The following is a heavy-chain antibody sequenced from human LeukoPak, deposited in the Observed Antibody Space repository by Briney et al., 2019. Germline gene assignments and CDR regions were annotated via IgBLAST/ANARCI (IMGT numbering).Heavy chain of an antibody. D-gene: IGHD2-15*01. CDR3: ANLWGVVVAVRF. CDR1: GFTFWVYG. J-gene: IGHJ6*04. V-gene: IGHV3-23*01. CDR2: ISGSGGST. Sequence: GGSLTLPCAASGFTFWVYGMIGLPKPRGRGLEGVGVISGSGGSTYYADSMKGRFTISRDNSKNTLYLQMNSLRAEDAAVYYCANLWGVVVAVRFWGKGTTVTISS.